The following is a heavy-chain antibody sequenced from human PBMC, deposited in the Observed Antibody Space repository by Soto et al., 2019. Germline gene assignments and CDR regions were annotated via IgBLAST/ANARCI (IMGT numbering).Heavy chain of an antibody. CDR3: EKRGVDTFGLSY. V-gene: IGHV3-74*02. CDR1: GFTFSSFW. J-gene: IGHJ4*02. Sequence: EVQLVESGGGIVQPGGSLRLSCAVSGFTFSSFWMHWVRQAPGEGLVWVSRINTDGSSTSYADSVKGRFTISRDNAKNTLYLQRNSLRVEDTAMYYCEKRGVDTFGLSYWGQGTLVTVSS. D-gene: IGHD3-10*01. CDR2: INTDGSST.